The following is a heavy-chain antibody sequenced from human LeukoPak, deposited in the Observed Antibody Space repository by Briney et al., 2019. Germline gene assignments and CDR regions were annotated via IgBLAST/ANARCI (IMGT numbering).Heavy chain of an antibody. J-gene: IGHJ4*02. CDR2: ISGSGGSA. D-gene: IGHD6-13*01. CDR1: GFTFSSYA. V-gene: IGHV3-23*01. CDR3: AKERGSSSWYYFDY. Sequence: HSGGSLRLSCAASGFTFSSYAMSWVRQAPGKGLEWVSGISGSGGSAFYADSVKGRFTISRDNSKNTLYLQMNSLRAEDTAVYYCAKERGSSSWYYFDYWGQGTLVTVSS.